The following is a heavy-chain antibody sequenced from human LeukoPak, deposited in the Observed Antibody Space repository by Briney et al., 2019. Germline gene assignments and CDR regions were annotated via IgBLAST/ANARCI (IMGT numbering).Heavy chain of an antibody. D-gene: IGHD1-26*01. V-gene: IGHV4-38-2*02. CDR1: GYSISSGYY. J-gene: IGHJ4*02. Sequence: SETLSLTCTVSGYSISSGYYWGWIRQPPGKGLEWIGSIYHSGSTYYNPSLKSRVTISVDTSKNQFSLKLSSVTAADTAVYYCARVSGSYAPPFDYWGQGTLVTVSS. CDR3: ARVSGSYAPPFDY. CDR2: IYHSGST.